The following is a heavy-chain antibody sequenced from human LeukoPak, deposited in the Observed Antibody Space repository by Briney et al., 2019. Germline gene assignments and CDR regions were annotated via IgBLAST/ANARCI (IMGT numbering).Heavy chain of an antibody. CDR2: IYYSGST. CDR3: TRPYDILTGYPGAFDI. D-gene: IGHD3-9*01. V-gene: IGHV4-39*01. Sequence: SETLSLTCAVYGGSFSGYYWGWIRQPPGKGLEWIGSIYYSGSTYYNPSLKSRVTISVDTSKNQFSLKLSSVTAADTAVYYCTRPYDILTGYPGAFDIWGQGTMVTVSS. J-gene: IGHJ3*02. CDR1: GGSFSGYY.